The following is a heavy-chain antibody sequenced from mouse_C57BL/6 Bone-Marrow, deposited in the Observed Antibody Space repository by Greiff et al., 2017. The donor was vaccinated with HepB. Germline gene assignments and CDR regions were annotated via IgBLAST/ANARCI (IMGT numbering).Heavy chain of an antibody. CDR1: GFTFSDYG. J-gene: IGHJ2*01. Sequence: EVKLMESGGGLVKPGGSLKLSCAASGFTFSDYGMHWVRQAPEKGLEWVAYISSGSSTIYYADTVKGRFTISRDNAKNTLFLQMTSLRSEDTAMYYCARLLRRKGFDYWGQGTTLTVSS. V-gene: IGHV5-17*01. CDR2: ISSGSSTI. D-gene: IGHD2-4*01. CDR3: ARLLRRKGFDY.